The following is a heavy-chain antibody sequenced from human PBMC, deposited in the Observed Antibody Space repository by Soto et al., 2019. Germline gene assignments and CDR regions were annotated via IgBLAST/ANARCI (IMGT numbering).Heavy chain of an antibody. CDR3: ARAMVRGSYFDY. D-gene: IGHD3-10*01. Sequence: EVQLVESGGGLVQPGGSLRLSCAASGFTFSDHYMDWVRQAPGKGLEWVARIRDKAHSYTTEYAASVKGRFIISRDDSKNSLYLQMNSLKTEDTAVYYCARAMVRGSYFDYWGQGALVTVSS. CDR2: IRDKAHSYTT. CDR1: GFTFSDHY. J-gene: IGHJ4*02. V-gene: IGHV3-72*01.